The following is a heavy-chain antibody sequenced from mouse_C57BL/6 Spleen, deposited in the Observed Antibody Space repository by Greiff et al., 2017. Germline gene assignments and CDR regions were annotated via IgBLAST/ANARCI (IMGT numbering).Heavy chain of an antibody. CDR1: GFTFSDYG. CDR3: ARNAMDY. V-gene: IGHV5-17*01. CDR2: ISSGSSTI. J-gene: IGHJ4*01. Sequence: EVQLQESGGGLVKPGGSLKLSCAASGFTFSDYGMHWVRQAPEKGLEWVAYISSGSSTIYYADTVKGRFTISRDNVKNTLFLQMTSLRSEDTAMYYCARNAMDYWGQGTSVTVSS.